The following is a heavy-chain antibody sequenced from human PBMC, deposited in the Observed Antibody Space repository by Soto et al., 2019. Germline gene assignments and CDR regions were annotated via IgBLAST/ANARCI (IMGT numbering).Heavy chain of an antibody. V-gene: IGHV3-13*04. CDR3: ARGITMVRGVILDYFDY. CDR1: GFTFSSYD. Sequence: EVQLVESGGGLVQPGGSLRLSCAASGFTFSSYDMHWVRQATGKGLEWVSGIGTAGDTYYPGSVKGRFTISRENAKNSLYLQMNSLRAGDTAVYYCARGITMVRGVILDYFDYWGQGTLVTVPS. CDR2: IGTAGDT. D-gene: IGHD3-10*01. J-gene: IGHJ4*02.